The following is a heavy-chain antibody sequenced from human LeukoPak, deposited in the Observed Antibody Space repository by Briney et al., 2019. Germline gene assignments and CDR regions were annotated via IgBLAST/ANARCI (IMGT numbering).Heavy chain of an antibody. CDR2: IYYSGNT. CDR1: GGSISSSSYY. Sequence: SETLSLTCTVSGGSISSSSYYWGWIRQPPGKGLEWIGSIYYSGNTYYNPSLKSRVTISADTSKNQFSLKLSSVTAADTAVYYCARDRIAVAGTAFDYWGQGTLVTVSS. J-gene: IGHJ4*02. D-gene: IGHD6-19*01. V-gene: IGHV4-39*07. CDR3: ARDRIAVAGTAFDY.